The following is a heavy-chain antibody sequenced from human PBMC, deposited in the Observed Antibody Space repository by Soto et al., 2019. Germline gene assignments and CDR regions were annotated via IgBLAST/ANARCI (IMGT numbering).Heavy chain of an antibody. CDR3: TKASADRHHMDV. CDR2: ITETGGDT. CDR1: GFTFSNFV. J-gene: IGHJ6*02. V-gene: IGHV3-23*01. Sequence: EVQLLESGGGLVQPGGSLRLSCAASGFTFSNFVMRWVRQAPGKGLEWVSTITETGGDTYYTDSVKGRFTISRDNYKNTLYLQMSSLRAEDTALYYCTKASADRHHMDVWGQGTTVTVSS.